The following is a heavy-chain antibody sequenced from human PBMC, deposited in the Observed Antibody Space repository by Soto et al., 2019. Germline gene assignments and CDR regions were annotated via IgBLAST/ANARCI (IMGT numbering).Heavy chain of an antibody. V-gene: IGHV3-30*18. CDR3: AKVDYSSGCYGYFDS. J-gene: IGHJ4*02. CDR1: GFIFHNYG. D-gene: IGHD6-19*01. CDR2: ITYDGSNK. Sequence: PGGSLRLSCAASGFIFHNYGMHWVRQAPGKGLEWVAVITYDGSNKYYADSVKGRFTISRDNSKDTGTLYLQMNSVRAEDTAVYYCAKVDYSSGCYGYFDSWGQGTLVTVSS.